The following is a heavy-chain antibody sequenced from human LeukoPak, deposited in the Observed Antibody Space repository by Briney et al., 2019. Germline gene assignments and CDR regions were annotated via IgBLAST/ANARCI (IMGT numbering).Heavy chain of an antibody. J-gene: IGHJ4*02. V-gene: IGHV3-21*01. CDR2: ISSSSTYT. Sequence: PGGSLRLSCAASGFTFSSYAVTWVRQAPGKGLEWVSSISSSSTYTYYADLVKGRFTIARDNAKNSLYLQMNSLRAEDTAVYYCGNNYGSGSLRVDYWGQGTLVTVSS. D-gene: IGHD3-10*01. CDR3: GNNYGSGSLRVDY. CDR1: GFTFSSYA.